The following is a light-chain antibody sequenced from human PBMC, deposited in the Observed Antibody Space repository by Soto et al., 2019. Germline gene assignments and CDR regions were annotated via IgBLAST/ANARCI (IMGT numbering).Light chain of an antibody. CDR1: QSVSSS. J-gene: IGKJ1*01. CDR2: GAS. CDR3: HQYNNWWT. Sequence: EIVLTQSPGTLSLSPGERATLSGRASQSVSSSFLAWYQQKPGQAPRLLIYGASTRASGVPARFSGSGSGTEFTLTISSLQSEDSAVYYCHQYNNWWTFGQGTKVDI. V-gene: IGKV3-15*01.